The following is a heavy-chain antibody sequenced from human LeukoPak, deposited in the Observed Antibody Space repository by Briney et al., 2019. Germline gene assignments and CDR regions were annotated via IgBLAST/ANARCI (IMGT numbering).Heavy chain of an antibody. J-gene: IGHJ3*02. CDR1: GYSFTSYW. CDR3: ARQDYYGSGSYGTSDAFDI. CDR2: FYPLDSSI. Sequence: GESLKISCQASGYSFTSYWIGWVRQMPGKGLEWMGIFYPLDSSIMYSPSFQGQVTISADKSISTAYLQWSSLEASDTAMYYCARQDYYGSGSYGTSDAFDIWGQGTMVTVSS. D-gene: IGHD3-10*01. V-gene: IGHV5-51*01.